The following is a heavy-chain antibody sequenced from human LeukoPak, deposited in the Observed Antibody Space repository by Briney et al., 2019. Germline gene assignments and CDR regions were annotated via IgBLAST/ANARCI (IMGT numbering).Heavy chain of an antibody. D-gene: IGHD1-26*01. CDR1: GFTFSSYA. CDR3: ARDHRSGSYFFDY. Sequence: GGSLRLSCAASGFTFSSYAMHWVRQAPGKGLEWVAVISYDGSDKYYADSVKGRFTISRDNSKNTLYLQMNSLRAEDTAVYYCARDHRSGSYFFDYWGQGTLVTVSS. J-gene: IGHJ4*02. CDR2: ISYDGSDK. V-gene: IGHV3-30*01.